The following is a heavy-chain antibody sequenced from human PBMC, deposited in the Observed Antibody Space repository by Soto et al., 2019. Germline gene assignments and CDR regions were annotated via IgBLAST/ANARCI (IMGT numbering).Heavy chain of an antibody. CDR3: AKRGSTSLITYYYYMNV. CDR1: GFTFSSYA. Sequence: GGSLRLSCAASGFTFSSYAMSWVRQAPGKGLEWVSAISGSGGSTYYADSVKGRFTISRDNSKNTLYLQMNSLRAEDTAVYYCAKRGSTSLITYYYYMNVWGKGTTVTVSS. J-gene: IGHJ6*03. V-gene: IGHV3-23*01. D-gene: IGHD2-2*01. CDR2: ISGSGGST.